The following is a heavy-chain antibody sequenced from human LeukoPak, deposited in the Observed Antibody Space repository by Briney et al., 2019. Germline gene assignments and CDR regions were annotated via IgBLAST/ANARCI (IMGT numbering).Heavy chain of an antibody. V-gene: IGHV4-59*12. Sequence: SETLSLTCTVSDDSITMYYWTWIRQPPGKGLEWIGYVDHTGSTNYNPSLKSRVTISVDTSKNQFSLKLSSVTAADTAVYYCARDRENIVLVPGAKRKTWYFDYWGQGTLVTVSS. CDR1: DDSITMYY. J-gene: IGHJ4*02. CDR2: VDHTGST. D-gene: IGHD2-2*01. CDR3: ARDRENIVLVPGAKRKTWYFDY.